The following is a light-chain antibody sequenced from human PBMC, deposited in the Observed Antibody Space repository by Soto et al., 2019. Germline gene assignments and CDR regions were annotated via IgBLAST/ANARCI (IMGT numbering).Light chain of an antibody. CDR1: QDISNY. CDR2: DAS. V-gene: IGKV1-33*01. J-gene: IGKJ5*01. CDR3: QQDDNLPIT. Sequence: DIQITQSPSSVSASVGDRVTITCQASQDISNYLNWYQQKPGKAPKLLIYDASNLETGGPSRFSGSGSGTDFTFTISSLQPEDIATYYCQQDDNLPITFGQGTRLEIK.